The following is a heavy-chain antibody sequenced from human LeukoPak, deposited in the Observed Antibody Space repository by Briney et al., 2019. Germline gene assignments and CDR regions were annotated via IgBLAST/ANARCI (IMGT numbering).Heavy chain of an antibody. D-gene: IGHD2-2*01. V-gene: IGHV4-59*01. CDR2: IYYSGIT. CDR1: GGSISSYY. J-gene: IGHJ6*02. Sequence: SETLSLTCTVSGGSISSYYWSWLRQPPGKGLEWIGYIYYSGITNYNPSLKSRVTISVDTSKNQFSLKLSSVTAADTAVYYCARDRGYCSSTSCYEYYYYGMDVWGQGTTVTVSS. CDR3: ARDRGYCSSTSCYEYYYYGMDV.